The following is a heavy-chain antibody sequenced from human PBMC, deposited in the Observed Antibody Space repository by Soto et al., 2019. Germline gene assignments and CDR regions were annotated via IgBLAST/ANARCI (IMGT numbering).Heavy chain of an antibody. CDR1: GFTLSSYG. J-gene: IGHJ6*02. CDR3: AKDPSSGWYYGMDV. Sequence: PGXSLRLACAASGFTLSSYGMHWFRQAPGKGLEWVAVISYDGSNKYYADSVKGRFTISRDNSKNTLYLQMNSLRAEDTAVYYCAKDPSSGWYYGMDVWGQGTTVTVSS. D-gene: IGHD6-19*01. V-gene: IGHV3-30*18. CDR2: ISYDGSNK.